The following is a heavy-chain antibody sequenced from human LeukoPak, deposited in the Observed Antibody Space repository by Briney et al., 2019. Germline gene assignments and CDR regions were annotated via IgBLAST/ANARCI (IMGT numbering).Heavy chain of an antibody. J-gene: IGHJ6*02. CDR3: AAAYFGVDQYYYGMDV. V-gene: IGHV3-23*01. D-gene: IGHD3-3*01. Sequence: GGSLRLSCVVSGFTFRSYAMNWVRQAPGKGLEWVSAISRSGGSTYSADSVKGRFTISRDTSKNTLYLQMNSLRAEDTAVYYCAAAYFGVDQYYYGMDVWGQGTTVTVSS. CDR2: ISRSGGST. CDR1: GFTFRSYA.